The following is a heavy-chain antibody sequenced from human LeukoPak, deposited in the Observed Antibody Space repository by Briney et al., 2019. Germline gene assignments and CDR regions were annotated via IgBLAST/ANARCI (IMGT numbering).Heavy chain of an antibody. D-gene: IGHD3-3*01. J-gene: IGHJ4*02. CDR1: GGSISSYY. V-gene: IGHV4-59*12. Sequence: SETLSLTCTVSGGSISSYYWSWIRQPPGKGLEWIGYIYYSGSTNYNPSLKSRVTISVDRSKNQFSLKLSSVTAADTAVYYCAKDDKRFLEWLPVYWGQGTLVTVSS. CDR3: AKDDKRFLEWLPVY. CDR2: IYYSGST.